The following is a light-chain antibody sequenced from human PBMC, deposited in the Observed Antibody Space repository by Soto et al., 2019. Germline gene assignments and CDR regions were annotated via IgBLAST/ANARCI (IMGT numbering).Light chain of an antibody. J-gene: IGLJ1*01. CDR1: SSDVGSDNL. V-gene: IGLV2-23*02. CDR3: CSYAGSSTSLVV. Sequence: QSALTQPASVSGSPGQSITISCTGTSSDVGSDNLVSWYQQHPGKAPKLMIYEVSKRPSGVSNRFSGSKSGNTASLTISGLQAEDEADYYCCSYAGSSTSLVVFGTGTKLTVL. CDR2: EVS.